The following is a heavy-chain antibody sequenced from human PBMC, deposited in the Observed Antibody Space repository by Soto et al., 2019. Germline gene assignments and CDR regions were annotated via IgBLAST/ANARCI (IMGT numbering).Heavy chain of an antibody. CDR3: ARSQGSSTSLEIYYYVYYGMDV. J-gene: IGHJ6*02. D-gene: IGHD2-2*01. CDR2: IIPISGTA. V-gene: IGHV1-69*01. Sequence: QVQLVQSGAEVKKPGSSVKVSCKASGGTFSSYAISWVRQAPGQGLEWMGGIIPISGTANYAQKFQGRVTITADESTSTAYMELSSLRSEDTAVYYCARSQGSSTSLEIYYYVYYGMDVWGQGTTVTVSS. CDR1: GGTFSSYA.